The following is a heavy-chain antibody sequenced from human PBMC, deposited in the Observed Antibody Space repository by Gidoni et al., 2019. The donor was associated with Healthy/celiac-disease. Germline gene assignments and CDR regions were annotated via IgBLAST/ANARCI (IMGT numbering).Heavy chain of an antibody. D-gene: IGHD3-22*01. CDR3: ARHQDRVEQWFDP. J-gene: IGHJ5*02. CDR2: IYYSGST. V-gene: IGHV4-39*01. CDR1: GGSISSSSYY. Sequence: QLQLQESGPGLVKPSETLSLPCTVPGGSISSSSYYWVWIRQPPGKGLEWIGSIYYSGSTYYNPSLKSRVTISVDTSKNQFSLKLSSVTAADTAVYYCARHQDRVEQWFDPWGQGTLVTVSS.